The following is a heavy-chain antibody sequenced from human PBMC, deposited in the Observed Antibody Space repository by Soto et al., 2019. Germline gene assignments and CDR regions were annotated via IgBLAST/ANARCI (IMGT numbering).Heavy chain of an antibody. CDR2: ISYDGSNK. V-gene: IGHV3-30*18. J-gene: IGHJ4*02. Sequence: GGSLRLSCAASGFTFSSYGMHWVRQAPGKGLEWVAVISYDGSNKYYADSVKGRFTISRDNSKNTLYLQMNSLRAEDTAVYYCAKKNDYYFDYWGQGTLVTVSS. CDR3: AKKNDYYFDY. D-gene: IGHD2-21*02. CDR1: GFTFSSYG.